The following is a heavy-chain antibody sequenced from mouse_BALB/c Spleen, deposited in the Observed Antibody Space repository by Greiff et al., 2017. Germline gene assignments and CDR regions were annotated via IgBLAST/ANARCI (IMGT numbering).Heavy chain of an antibody. Sequence: EVHLVESGGGLVQPGGSLRLSCATSGFTFTDYYMSWVRQPPGKALEWLGFIRNKANGYTTEYSASVKGRFTISRDNSQSILYLQMNTLSAEDSAAYYCARDGDYYAMDYWGQGTSVTVSS. V-gene: IGHV7-3*02. CDR3: ARDGDYYAMDY. CDR2: IRNKANGYTT. CDR1: GFTFTDYY. J-gene: IGHJ4*01.